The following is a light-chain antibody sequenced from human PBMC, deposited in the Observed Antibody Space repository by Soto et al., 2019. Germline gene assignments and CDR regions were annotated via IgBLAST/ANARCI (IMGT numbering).Light chain of an antibody. CDR1: RSDVGGYDY. CDR3: SSYTFSATRL. CDR2: DVS. V-gene: IGLV2-14*03. J-gene: IGLJ3*02. Sequence: QSALTQPASVSGSPGQSITISCTGSRSDVGGYDYVSWYQQHPGKAPQLLIYDVSNRPSGVSNRFSGSKSGNTASLTISGLQAEDEADYFCSSYTFSATRLFGGGTKVTVL.